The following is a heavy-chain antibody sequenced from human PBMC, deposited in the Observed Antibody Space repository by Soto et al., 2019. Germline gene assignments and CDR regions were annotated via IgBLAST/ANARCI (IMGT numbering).Heavy chain of an antibody. D-gene: IGHD2-15*01. V-gene: IGHV3-33*01. Sequence: QVQLVESGGGVVQPEMSLRLSCAASGFTFSRQAMHWVRQAPGRGLEWVAVIWYHGIDKYYADSVKGRFTISRDNSKNTVYLPMNRLRGEDTAVYYCATGFLGLCTGGNCPLDYWGQGTLVTVSS. J-gene: IGHJ4*02. CDR2: IWYHGIDK. CDR1: GFTFSRQA. CDR3: ATGFLGLCTGGNCPLDY.